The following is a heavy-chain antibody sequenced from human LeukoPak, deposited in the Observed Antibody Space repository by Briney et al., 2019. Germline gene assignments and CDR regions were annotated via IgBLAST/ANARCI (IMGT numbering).Heavy chain of an antibody. D-gene: IGHD6-13*01. Sequence: SETLSLTCAVYGGSFSGYYWSWIRQPPGKGLEWIGEINHSGSTNYNPSLKSRVTISVDTPKNQFSLKLSSVTAADTAVYYCARSEGQQLSRSWFDPWGQGTLVTVSS. CDR2: INHSGST. CDR3: ARSEGQQLSRSWFDP. CDR1: GGSFSGYY. V-gene: IGHV4-34*01. J-gene: IGHJ5*02.